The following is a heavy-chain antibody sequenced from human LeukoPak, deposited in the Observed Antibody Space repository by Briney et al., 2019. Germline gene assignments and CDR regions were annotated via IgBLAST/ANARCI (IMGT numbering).Heavy chain of an antibody. J-gene: IGHJ6*02. CDR3: ARGHFGLDV. CDR1: GFTFSSYA. V-gene: IGHV3-7*01. Sequence: PGRSLRLSCAASGFTFSSYAMHWVRQTPGKGLEWVAHINPDGGEKSYVDSARGRFTISRDNAKNSVYLQMNSLRVDDTAVYYSARGHFGLDVWGQGATVAVAS. D-gene: IGHD3-10*01. CDR2: INPDGGEK.